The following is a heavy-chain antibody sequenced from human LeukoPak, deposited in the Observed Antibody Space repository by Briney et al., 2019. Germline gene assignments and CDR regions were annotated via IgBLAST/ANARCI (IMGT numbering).Heavy chain of an antibody. Sequence: PSETLSLTCTVSGGSISSYYWSWIRQPPGKGLEWIGYIYYSGSTNYNPSLKSRVTISVDTSKNQFSLKLSSVIAADTAVYYCAREDYYYYMDVWGKGTTVTVSS. CDR3: AREDYYYYMDV. CDR1: GGSISSYY. J-gene: IGHJ6*03. CDR2: IYYSGST. V-gene: IGHV4-59*01.